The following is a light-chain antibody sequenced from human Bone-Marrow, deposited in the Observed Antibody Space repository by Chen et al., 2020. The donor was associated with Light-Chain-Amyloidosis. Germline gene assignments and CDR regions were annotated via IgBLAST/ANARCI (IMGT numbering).Light chain of an antibody. CDR1: QTISSNY. Sequence: EIVFTQSPGTLSLSPGEGANLSCRASQTISSNYLTWYQQKFGQAPRRLIYGSSSRATGIPDRFTGSGSGTDFTLTINRLEPEDFAMYYCKQYGTSPLTFGGGTKVEIK. J-gene: IGKJ4*01. V-gene: IGKV3-20*01. CDR2: GSS. CDR3: KQYGTSPLT.